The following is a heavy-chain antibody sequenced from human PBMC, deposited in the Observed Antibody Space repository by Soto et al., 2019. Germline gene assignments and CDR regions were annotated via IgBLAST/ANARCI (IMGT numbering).Heavy chain of an antibody. CDR1: GFTFSTYT. V-gene: IGHV3-33*08. Sequence: PGGSLSLSCAASGFTFSTYTMHWVRQAPGKGLEWVAVIWYDGSNKYYADSVKGRFTISRDNSKNTLYLQMNSLRAEDTAVYYCARDPRYCSSTSCLGLFDYWGQGTLVTVSS. CDR2: IWYDGSNK. D-gene: IGHD2-2*01. CDR3: ARDPRYCSSTSCLGLFDY. J-gene: IGHJ4*02.